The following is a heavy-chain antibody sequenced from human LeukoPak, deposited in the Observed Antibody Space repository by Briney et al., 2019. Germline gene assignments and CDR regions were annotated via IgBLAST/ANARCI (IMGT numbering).Heavy chain of an antibody. CDR3: ATGGYSGWYPFDY. D-gene: IGHD6-19*01. CDR1: GYTFTGFH. CDR2: IHPNSGDT. J-gene: IGHJ4*02. V-gene: IGHV1-2*02. Sequence: GASVKVSCKASGYTFTGFHMHWVRQAPGQGLEWMGWIHPNSGDTSYTQKFQGRVIMTRDTSISTAYIELSRLTSDDTAVYFCATGGYSGWYPFDYWGQGTLVTVSS.